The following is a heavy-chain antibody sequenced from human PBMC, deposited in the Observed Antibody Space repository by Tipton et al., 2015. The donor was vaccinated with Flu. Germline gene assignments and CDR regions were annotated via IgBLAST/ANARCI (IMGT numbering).Heavy chain of an antibody. CDR2: IYYSGST. J-gene: IGHJ3*02. D-gene: IGHD1-1*01. Sequence: TLSLTCTVSGGSITSYYWSWIRQPPGKGLEWIGYIYYSGSTNYNPSLKSRVTISLDTSKNQFSLNLSSVTAADTAVYYCARKRTGRPFDIWGQGTMVTVS. CDR1: GGSITSYY. CDR3: ARKRTGRPFDI. V-gene: IGHV4-59*08.